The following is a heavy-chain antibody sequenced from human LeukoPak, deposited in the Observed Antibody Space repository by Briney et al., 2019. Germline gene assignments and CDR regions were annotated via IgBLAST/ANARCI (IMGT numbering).Heavy chain of an antibody. D-gene: IGHD1-26*01. J-gene: IGHJ4*02. Sequence: GGSLRLSCAASGFTVSRNYMSWVRQAPEKGLEWLSVLYSGGSTYYADSVKGRFTISRDDSGNTLYLQTNSLTADDTAVYYCARHLPKWGWDYWGQGTLVTVSS. CDR1: GFTVSRNY. CDR3: ARHLPKWGWDY. CDR2: LYSGGST. V-gene: IGHV3-53*01.